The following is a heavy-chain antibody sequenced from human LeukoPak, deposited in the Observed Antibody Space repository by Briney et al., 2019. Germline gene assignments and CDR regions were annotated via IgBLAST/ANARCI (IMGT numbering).Heavy chain of an antibody. V-gene: IGHV3-53*01. CDR3: ARFHIVVVPAALSGYFDY. Sequence: GGSLRLSCAASGFTVSSNYMSWVRQAPGKGLEWVSVIYSGGSTYYADSVKGRFTISRDNSKNTLYLQMNSLRAEDTAVYYCARFHIVVVPAALSGYFDYWGQGTLVTVSS. D-gene: IGHD2-2*01. CDR1: GFTVSSNY. J-gene: IGHJ4*02. CDR2: IYSGGST.